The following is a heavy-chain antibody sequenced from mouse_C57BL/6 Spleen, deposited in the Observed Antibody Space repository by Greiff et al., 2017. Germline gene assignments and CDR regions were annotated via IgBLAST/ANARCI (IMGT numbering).Heavy chain of an antibody. J-gene: IGHJ2*01. CDR3: AREYYGSRDY. CDR2: IYPGSGSS. V-gene: IGHV1-55*01. D-gene: IGHD1-1*01. Sequence: ESGAELVKPGASVKMSCKASGYTFTSYWITWVKQRPGQGLEWIGDIYPGSGSSNYNEKFKSKATLTVDTSSSTAYMQLSSLTSEDSAVYYCAREYYGSRDYWGQGTTLTVSS. CDR1: GYTFTSYW.